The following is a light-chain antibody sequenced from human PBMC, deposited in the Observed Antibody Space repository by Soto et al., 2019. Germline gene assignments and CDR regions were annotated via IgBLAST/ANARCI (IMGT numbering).Light chain of an antibody. CDR1: QSIRRW. CDR3: QQYHTDWT. J-gene: IGKJ1*01. Sequence: DIQMTQSPSMLSASVGDRVTIACRASQSIRRWLAWYQQKPGKAPKLLIFDASTLESGVPSRFSGRGSGTEFTLTISSLQADDYATFYCQQYHTDWTFGQGTKVDIK. V-gene: IGKV1-5*01. CDR2: DAS.